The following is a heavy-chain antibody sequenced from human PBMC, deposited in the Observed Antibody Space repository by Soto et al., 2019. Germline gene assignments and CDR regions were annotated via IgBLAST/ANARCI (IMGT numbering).Heavy chain of an antibody. CDR1: GYSFTRYG. V-gene: IGHV1-18*01. CDR2: ISGYNANT. Sequence: QVQLVQSGAEVKKPGASVKVSCKASGYSFTRYGISWVRQAPGQGLEWMGWISGYNANTNYPENLQGRGTMTTDTSTRTAYMEVRNLISDDTAVYYCARMGDVPYYYYGLDVWGQGTTVTVSS. CDR3: ARMGDVPYYYYGLDV. D-gene: IGHD3-16*01. J-gene: IGHJ6*02.